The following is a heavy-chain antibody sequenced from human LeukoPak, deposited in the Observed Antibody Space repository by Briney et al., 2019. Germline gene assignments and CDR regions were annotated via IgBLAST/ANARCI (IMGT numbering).Heavy chain of an antibody. J-gene: IGHJ4*02. Sequence: GGSLRLSCAASGFTFSSYGMHWVRQAPGKGLEWVAVISYDGSNKYYADSVKGRFTISRDNSKNTLYLQMNSLRAEDTAVYYCARVKCTGGVCYSLYAYWGQGTLVTVSS. D-gene: IGHD2-8*02. CDR2: ISYDGSNK. CDR3: ARVKCTGGVCYSLYAY. V-gene: IGHV3-30*03. CDR1: GFTFSSYG.